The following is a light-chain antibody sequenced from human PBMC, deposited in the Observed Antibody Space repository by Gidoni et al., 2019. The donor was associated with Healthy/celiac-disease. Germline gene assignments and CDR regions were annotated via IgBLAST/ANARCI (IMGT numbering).Light chain of an antibody. Sequence: QSALTQPRSLSGSPGRSVTISCTGTSSDVGGYNYVSWYQQHPGKAPKLMIYDVSKRPSGDPDRFSGSKSGNTASLTISGLQAEDEADYYCCSYAGSYTFVFGTGTKVTVL. CDR2: DVS. CDR3: CSYAGSYTFV. V-gene: IGLV2-11*01. J-gene: IGLJ1*01. CDR1: SSDVGGYNY.